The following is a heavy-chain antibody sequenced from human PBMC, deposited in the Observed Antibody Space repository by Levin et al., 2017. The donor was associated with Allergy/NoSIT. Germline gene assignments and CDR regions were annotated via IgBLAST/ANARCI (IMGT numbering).Heavy chain of an antibody. CDR2: ISYDGSNK. CDR3: AKDGYYGSGSYWYYYYGMDV. V-gene: IGHV3-30*18. Sequence: SCAASGFTFSSYGMHWVRQAPGKGLEWVAVISYDGSNKYYADSVKGRFTISRDNSKNTLYLQMNSLRAEDTAVYYCAKDGYYGSGSYWYYYYGMDVWGQGTTVTVSS. J-gene: IGHJ6*02. D-gene: IGHD3-10*01. CDR1: GFTFSSYG.